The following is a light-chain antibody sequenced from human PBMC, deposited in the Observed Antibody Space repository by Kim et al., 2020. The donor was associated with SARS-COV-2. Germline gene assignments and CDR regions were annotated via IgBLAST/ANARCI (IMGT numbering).Light chain of an antibody. Sequence: LSPGERATLSCRASQTVSNTFLAWYQQKLGQAPRLLIDATSNRPTCIPDRFSGRWSGTDFTLTISRLEPEDSAVYYCQQSGSSPTFGQGTKVDIK. CDR1: QTVSNTF. CDR2: ATS. V-gene: IGKV3-20*01. CDR3: QQSGSSPT. J-gene: IGKJ1*01.